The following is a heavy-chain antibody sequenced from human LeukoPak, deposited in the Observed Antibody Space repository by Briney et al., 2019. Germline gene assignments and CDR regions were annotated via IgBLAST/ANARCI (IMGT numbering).Heavy chain of an antibody. CDR3: ARDGYYYDSSGYYSDY. Sequence: ASVKVSCKASGYTFTSYYMHWVRQAPGQGLEWMGIINPSGGSTSYAQKFQGRVTMTRDTSTSTVHMELSSLRSEDTAVYYCARDGYYYDSSGYYSDYWGQGTLVTVSS. D-gene: IGHD3-22*01. V-gene: IGHV1-46*01. J-gene: IGHJ4*02. CDR1: GYTFTSYY. CDR2: INPSGGST.